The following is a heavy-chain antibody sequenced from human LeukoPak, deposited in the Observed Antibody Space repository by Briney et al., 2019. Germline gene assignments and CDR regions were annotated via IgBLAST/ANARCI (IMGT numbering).Heavy chain of an antibody. V-gene: IGHV1-2*02. CDR1: GYTFTGYY. Sequence: ASVKVSCKASGYTFTGYYMHWVRQAPGQGLEWMGWINPNSGGTNYAQKFQGRVTMTRDTSISTAYVELSRLRSDDTAVYYCARAASSGWSDAFDIWGQGTMATVSS. CDR3: ARAASSGWSDAFDI. CDR2: INPNSGGT. J-gene: IGHJ3*02. D-gene: IGHD6-19*01.